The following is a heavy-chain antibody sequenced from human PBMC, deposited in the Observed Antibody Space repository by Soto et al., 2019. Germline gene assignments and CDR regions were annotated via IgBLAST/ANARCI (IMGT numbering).Heavy chain of an antibody. V-gene: IGHV3-48*01. CDR1: GFTFSSYS. J-gene: IGHJ6*02. CDR3: ARSGQQLVLGYYYYGMDV. D-gene: IGHD6-13*01. CDR2: ISSSSNTI. Sequence: PGGSLRLSCAASGFTFSSYSMNWVRQAPGKGLEWVSYISSSSNTIYYADSVKGRFTISRDNAKNSLYLQMNSLRAEDTAVYYCARSGQQLVLGYYYYGMDVWGQGTTVTVSS.